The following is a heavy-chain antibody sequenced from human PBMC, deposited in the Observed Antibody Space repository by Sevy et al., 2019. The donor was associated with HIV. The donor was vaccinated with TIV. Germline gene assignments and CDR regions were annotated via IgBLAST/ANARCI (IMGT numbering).Heavy chain of an antibody. CDR1: GFTVSNYW. CDR3: ARDKNSAMDTPFDF. D-gene: IGHD5-18*01. CDR2: IKEDGKET. J-gene: IGHJ4*02. V-gene: IGHV3-7*03. Sequence: GGSLRLSCVASGFTVSNYWMNWVRQAPGMGLEWVAKIKEDGKETYYVDSVKGRFTISRDNAKNSLYLQMTSLRAEDTAVYYCARDKNSAMDTPFDFSGQGTLVTVS.